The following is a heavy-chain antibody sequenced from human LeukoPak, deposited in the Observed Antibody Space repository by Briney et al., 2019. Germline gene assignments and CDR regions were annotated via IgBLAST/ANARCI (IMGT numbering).Heavy chain of an antibody. CDR1: GFTFSSYS. D-gene: IGHD3-10*01. CDR3: AREAVRGVLTFDY. V-gene: IGHV3-21*01. J-gene: IGHJ4*02. Sequence: GGSLRLSCAASGFTFSSYSMNWVRQAPGKGLEWVSSISSSSYIYYADSVKGRFTISRDNAKNSLYLQMNSLRAEDTAVYYCAREAVRGVLTFDYWGQGTLVTVSS. CDR2: ISSSSYI.